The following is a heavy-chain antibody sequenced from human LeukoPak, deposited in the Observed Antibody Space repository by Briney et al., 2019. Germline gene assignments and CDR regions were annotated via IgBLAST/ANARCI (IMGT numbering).Heavy chain of an antibody. CDR1: GDSISTSSYC. D-gene: IGHD3-22*01. J-gene: IGHJ4*02. CDR2: VYNSEST. Sequence: SETLSLTCFVSGDSISTSSYCWGWIRQPPGTGLEWIASVYNSESTYYNPSLKSRVTISVDTPKNQFSLKLSSVTAADTAVYYCARAYYYDSSDYRSPRFDYWGQGTLVTVSS. CDR3: ARAYYYDSSDYRSPRFDY. V-gene: IGHV4-39*01.